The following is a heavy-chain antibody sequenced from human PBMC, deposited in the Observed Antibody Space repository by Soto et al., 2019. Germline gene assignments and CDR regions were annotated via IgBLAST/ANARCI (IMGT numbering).Heavy chain of an antibody. CDR1: GFTFSSYS. CDR2: ISSSSSYI. Sequence: PGGSLRLSCAASGFTFSSYSMNWVRQAPGKGLEWVSSISSSSSYIYYADSVKGRFTISRDNAKNSLYLQMNSLRAEDTAVYYCATPDFWSGYSPDYWGQGTLVTVSS. D-gene: IGHD3-3*01. CDR3: ATPDFWSGYSPDY. J-gene: IGHJ4*02. V-gene: IGHV3-21*01.